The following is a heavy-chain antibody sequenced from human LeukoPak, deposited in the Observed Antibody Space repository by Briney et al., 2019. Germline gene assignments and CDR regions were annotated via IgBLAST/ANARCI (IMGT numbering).Heavy chain of an antibody. CDR2: IIPIFGTA. Sequence: SVKVSCKASGGTFSSYAISWVRQAPGQGLEWMGGIIPIFGTANYAQKFQGRVTITADESTSTAYMELSSLRSEDTAVYYCARDGGVGDCSSTSCRPHLDYYYGMDVWGQGTTVTVSS. CDR1: GGTFSSYA. V-gene: IGHV1-69*13. CDR3: ARDGGVGDCSSTSCRPHLDYYYGMDV. J-gene: IGHJ6*02. D-gene: IGHD2-2*01.